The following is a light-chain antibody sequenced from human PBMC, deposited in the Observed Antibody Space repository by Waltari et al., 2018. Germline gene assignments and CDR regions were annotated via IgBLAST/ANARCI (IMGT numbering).Light chain of an antibody. CDR2: EVT. CDR3: SSFADTNPFV. J-gene: IGLJ1*01. CDR1: SSDVGRYNY. V-gene: IGLV2-8*01. Sequence: QSALTQPPSASGSPGQSVTISCPGTSSDVGRYNYVSWYQQHPGKAPKLIIYEVTKRPSGVPDRFSGSNSFNTASLTVSGLQAGDEAYYFCSSFADTNPFVFGTGTKVTVL.